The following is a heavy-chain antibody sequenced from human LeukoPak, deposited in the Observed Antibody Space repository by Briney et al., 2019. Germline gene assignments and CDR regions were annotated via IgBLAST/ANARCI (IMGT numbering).Heavy chain of an antibody. J-gene: IGHJ4*02. CDR3: ARIGYSSSSFDY. CDR2: IKQDGSEK. CDR1: GFTFSNYW. V-gene: IGHV3-7*01. D-gene: IGHD6-13*01. Sequence: PGGSLRLSCAASGFTFSNYWMSWVRQAPGKGLEWVVNIKQDGSEKDYVDSLKGRFTISRDNAKNSVSPQLNSLRVEDTAVYYCARIGYSSSSFDYWGQGTLVTVSS.